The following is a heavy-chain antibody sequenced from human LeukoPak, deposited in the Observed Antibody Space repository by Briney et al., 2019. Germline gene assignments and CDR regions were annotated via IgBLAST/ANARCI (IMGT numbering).Heavy chain of an antibody. CDR2: INPNSGGT. D-gene: IGHD3-22*01. CDR3: ARVYYDSSGYPSSFDY. J-gene: IGHJ4*02. V-gene: IGHV1-2*02. CDR1: GYTFTGYY. Sequence: ASVKVSCEASGYTFTGYYMHWVRQAPGQGLEWMGWINPNSGGTNYAQKFQGRVTMTRDTSISTAYMELSRLRSDDTAVYYCARVYYDSSGYPSSFDYWGQGTLVTVSS.